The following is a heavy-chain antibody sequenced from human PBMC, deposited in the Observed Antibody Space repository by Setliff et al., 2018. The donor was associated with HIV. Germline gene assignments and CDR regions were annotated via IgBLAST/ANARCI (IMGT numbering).Heavy chain of an antibody. V-gene: IGHV4-59*12. CDR2: IYYSGNT. CDR1: GGSITGYY. J-gene: IGHJ6*03. CDR3: TRDLWGDDYYYNNMDV. Sequence: NPSETLSLTCTVSGGSITGYYWSWIRQPPGKGLEWIGWIYYSGNTRYNPSLRSRVTMSVDTSKNQFSLKVTSVTAADTAVYYCTRDLWGDDYYYNNMDVWGKGTAVTVSS. D-gene: IGHD2-21*02.